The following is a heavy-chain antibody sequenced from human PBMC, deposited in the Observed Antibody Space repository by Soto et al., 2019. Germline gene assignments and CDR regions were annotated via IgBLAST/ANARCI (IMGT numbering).Heavy chain of an antibody. CDR3: AHRVDCSGSWNPGYFDF. J-gene: IGHJ4*02. V-gene: IGHV2-5*02. CDR1: GFSLSTTGVA. Sequence: QITLKESGPTLVKPTQTLTLTCSFSGFSLSTTGVAVGWIRQPPGKALECLVLIYWDDDKRYSPSLKSRLTLTRDTAKNDVVLTLTDMDPVDTATYYCAHRVDCSGSWNPGYFDFWGQGTLVTV. CDR2: IYWDDDK. D-gene: IGHD2-15*01.